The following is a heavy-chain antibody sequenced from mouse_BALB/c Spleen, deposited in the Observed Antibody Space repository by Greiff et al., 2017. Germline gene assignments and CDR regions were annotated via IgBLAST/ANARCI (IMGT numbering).Heavy chain of an antibody. J-gene: IGHJ3*01. CDR2: ISYSGST. Sequence: DVKLVESGPGLVKPSQSLSLTCTVTGYSITSDYAWNWIRQFPGNKLEWMGYISYSGSTSYNPSLKSRISITRDTSKNQFFLQLNSVTTEDTATYYCARWRSAWFAYWGQGTLVTVSA. CDR1: GYSITSDYA. V-gene: IGHV3-2*02. CDR3: ARWRSAWFAY.